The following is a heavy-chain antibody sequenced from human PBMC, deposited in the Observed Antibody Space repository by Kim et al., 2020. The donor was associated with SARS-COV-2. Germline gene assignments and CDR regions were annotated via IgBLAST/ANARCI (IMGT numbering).Heavy chain of an antibody. CDR2: INTNTGNP. D-gene: IGHD2-2*01. J-gene: IGHJ6*02. V-gene: IGHV7-4-1*02. Sequence: ASVKVSCKASGYTFTSYAMNWVRQAPGQGLEWMGWINTNTGNPTYAQGFTGRFVFSLDTSVSTAYLQISSLKAEDTAVYYCAREGFDCSSTSCRRNYYYYGMDVWGQGTTVTVSS. CDR3: AREGFDCSSTSCRRNYYYYGMDV. CDR1: GYTFTSYA.